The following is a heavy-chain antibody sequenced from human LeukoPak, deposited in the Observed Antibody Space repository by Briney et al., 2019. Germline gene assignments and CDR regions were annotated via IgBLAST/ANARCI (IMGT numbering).Heavy chain of an antibody. V-gene: IGHV4-34*01. J-gene: IGHJ5*02. CDR1: GGSFSGYY. Sequence: SETLSLTCAVYGGSFSGYYWSWIRQPPGKGLEWIGEINHSGSTNYNPSLKSRVTISVDTSKNQFSLKLSSVTAADTAVYYCARGNCSSTSCYSSFWFDPWGQGTLVTVSS. CDR2: INHSGST. CDR3: ARGNCSSTSCYSSFWFDP. D-gene: IGHD2-2*01.